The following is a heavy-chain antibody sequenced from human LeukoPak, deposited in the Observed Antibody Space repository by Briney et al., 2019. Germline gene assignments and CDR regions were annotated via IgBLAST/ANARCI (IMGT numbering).Heavy chain of an antibody. CDR1: GYSFINYW. CDR2: IYPGDSDT. D-gene: IGHD1-26*01. V-gene: IGHV5-51*01. J-gene: IGHJ4*02. CDR3: ATSDSGSYQPPAY. Sequence: GESLKISCKGSGYSFINYWIGWVRQMPGKGLEWMGIIYPGDSDTRYSPFFRGQVTISADKSISTAFLQWSSLKASDTAMYYCATSDSGSYQPPAYWGQGSLVTVSS.